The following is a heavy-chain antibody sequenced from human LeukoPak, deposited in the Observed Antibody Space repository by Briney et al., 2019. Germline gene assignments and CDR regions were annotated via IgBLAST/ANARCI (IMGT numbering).Heavy chain of an antibody. J-gene: IGHJ4*02. V-gene: IGHV4-59*12. CDR1: GGSISGYY. CDR2: IYYSGST. Sequence: PSETLSLTCTVSGGSISGYYWSWIRQPPGKGLEWIGYIYYSGSTNYNPSLKSRVTISVDTSKSQFSLKLNSVTAADTAVYYCARDVLRWGQGTLVTVSS. CDR3: ARDVLR.